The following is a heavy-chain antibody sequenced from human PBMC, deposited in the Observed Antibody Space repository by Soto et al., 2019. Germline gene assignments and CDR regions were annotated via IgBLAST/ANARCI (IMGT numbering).Heavy chain of an antibody. D-gene: IGHD1-26*01. CDR2: IYYSGST. CDR1: GGSVSSGSYY. CDR3: ARDLGGAHFDY. V-gene: IGHV4-61*01. J-gene: IGHJ4*01. Sequence: SETLSLTCTVSGGSVSSGSYYWSWIRQPPGKGLEWIGYIYYSGSTNYNPSLKSRVTISVDTSKNQFSLKLSSVTAADTAVYYCARDLGGAHFDYWGHGTLVTVSS.